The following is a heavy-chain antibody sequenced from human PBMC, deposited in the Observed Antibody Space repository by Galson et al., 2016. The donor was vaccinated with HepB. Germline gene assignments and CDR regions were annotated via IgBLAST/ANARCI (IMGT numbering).Heavy chain of an antibody. CDR2: IYPGDSDA. Sequence: QSGAEVKKPGESLKISCKDSGNSFVTNWIGWVRQMPGKGLEWMGIIYPGDSDARYSPSFQGQVTISADKSISTAYLQWSSLRASDTAMYFCARPRGYDNYFDYWGQGTLVTVSS. J-gene: IGHJ4*02. CDR1: GNSFVTNW. V-gene: IGHV5-51*01. CDR3: ARPRGYDNYFDY. D-gene: IGHD5-12*01.